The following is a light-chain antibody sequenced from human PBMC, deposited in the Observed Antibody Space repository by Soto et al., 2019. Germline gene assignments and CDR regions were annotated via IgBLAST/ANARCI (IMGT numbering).Light chain of an antibody. CDR3: QQRNSYPIS. J-gene: IGKJ5*01. V-gene: IGKV1-9*01. CDR2: AAS. Sequence: IQLTQSPSSLSASVGDRVTITCRASQGISSYLAWYQQKPGKAPKLLIYAASTLQSGVPSRFSGSGSGTDFTLNISSLQPEDFATYYCQQRNSYPISCGQGTRLEI. CDR1: QGISSY.